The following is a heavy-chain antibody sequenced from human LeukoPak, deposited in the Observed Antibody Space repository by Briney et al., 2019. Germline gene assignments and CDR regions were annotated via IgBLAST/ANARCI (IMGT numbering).Heavy chain of an antibody. CDR3: ARESPDSGSWSAFDI. J-gene: IGHJ3*02. Sequence: GGSLRLSCAASGFTFSSYSMNWVRQAPGKGLEWVSYISSSSSTIYYADSVKGRFTISRDNAKNSLYLQMHSLRAEDTAVYYCARESPDSGSWSAFDIWGQGTMVTVSS. V-gene: IGHV3-48*01. CDR1: GFTFSSYS. D-gene: IGHD1-26*01. CDR2: ISSSSSTI.